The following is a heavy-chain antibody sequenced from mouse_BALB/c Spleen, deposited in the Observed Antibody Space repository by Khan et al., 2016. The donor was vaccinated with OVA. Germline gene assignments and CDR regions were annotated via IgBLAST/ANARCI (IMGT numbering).Heavy chain of an antibody. J-gene: IGHJ4*01. CDR1: GFTFSDAW. CDR2: ISGKVNNHGS. Sequence: EVKLEVSGGGLVQPGGSVKLSCAASGFTFSDAWMDWVSQSPEKGLEWVAEISGKVNNHGSYYDVSVIGRFTISRDDSQSSVYLQINSLRAEDTVIYYCTSMVNTVYYYSLDYWGQGTSVTVSS. CDR3: TSMVNTVYYYSLDY. D-gene: IGHD2-1*01. V-gene: IGHV6-6*01.